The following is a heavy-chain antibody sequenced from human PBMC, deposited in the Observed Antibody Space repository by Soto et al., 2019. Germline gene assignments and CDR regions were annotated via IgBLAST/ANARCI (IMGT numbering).Heavy chain of an antibody. V-gene: IGHV1-69*02. CDR3: ARSNRTGYCSSTSCQPTD. CDR1: GGTFSSYT. Sequence: QVQLVQSGAEVKKPGSSVKVSCKASGGTFSSYTISWVRQAPGQGLEWMGRIIPILGIANYAQKFQGRVTITADKSTSTAYMELSSLRSEDTAVYYCARSNRTGYCSSTSCQPTDWGQGTLVTVSS. J-gene: IGHJ4*02. CDR2: IIPILGIA. D-gene: IGHD2-2*01.